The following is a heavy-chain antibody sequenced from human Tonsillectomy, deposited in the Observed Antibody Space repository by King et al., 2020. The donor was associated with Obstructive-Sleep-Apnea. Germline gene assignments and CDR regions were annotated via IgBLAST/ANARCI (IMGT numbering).Heavy chain of an antibody. CDR1: GGSISSGGYY. CDR3: ARGGGILWWPQPAYFDY. CDR2: IYYSGST. V-gene: IGHV4-31*03. D-gene: IGHD2-21*01. Sequence: VQLQESGPGLVKPSQTLSLTCTVSGGSISSGGYYWGWIRQPPGKGLEWIGYIYYSGSTYYNPSLKCRVTISVDTSKNQFSLKLSSVTAADTAVYYCARGGGILWWPQPAYFDYWGQGTLVTVSS. J-gene: IGHJ4*02.